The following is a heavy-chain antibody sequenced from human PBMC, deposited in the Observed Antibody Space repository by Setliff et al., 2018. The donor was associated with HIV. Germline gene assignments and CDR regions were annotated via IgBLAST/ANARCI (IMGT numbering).Heavy chain of an antibody. CDR3: VRGGGEHYSLFSGYYTPWGDF. CDR1: GGPFSGYF. D-gene: IGHD3-3*01. Sequence: SETLSLTCGGFGGPFSGYFWSWIRQSPGKGLEWIGEINFSGTTNYNPSLKSRVTISIDTSKEWFSLNLTSVTAADTAIYYCVRGGGEHYSLFSGYYTPWGDFWGQGTLVTVSS. V-gene: IGHV4-34*01. J-gene: IGHJ4*02. CDR2: INFSGTT.